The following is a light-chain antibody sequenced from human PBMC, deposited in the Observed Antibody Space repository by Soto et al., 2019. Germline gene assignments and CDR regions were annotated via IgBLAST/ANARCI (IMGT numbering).Light chain of an antibody. CDR3: LQDINYPWT. Sequence: DIQMTQSPSKLSASVGDRVTITCRASQRINIWLAWYQQKPGKPRKVLIYGCXXLQSGVPPRFSGSGSGTDFTLAISSLQPEDSATYYCLQDINYPWTFGQGTKVDI. V-gene: IGKV1-5*01. CDR2: GCX. CDR1: QRINIW. J-gene: IGKJ1*01.